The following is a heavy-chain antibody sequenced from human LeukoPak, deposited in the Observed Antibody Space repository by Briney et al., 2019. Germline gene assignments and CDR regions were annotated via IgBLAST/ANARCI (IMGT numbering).Heavy chain of an antibody. Sequence: SSETLSLTCAVYGGSFSGHYWTWIRQPPGKGLEWIGEINHNGSTTYNPSLNNRVTISVDTSKNQFSLKMSSVTAADTAVYYCARPRYGSGSLDSWGQGTLVTVSS. CDR3: ARPRYGSGSLDS. CDR2: INHNGST. D-gene: IGHD3-10*01. J-gene: IGHJ4*02. CDR1: GGSFSGHY. V-gene: IGHV4-34*01.